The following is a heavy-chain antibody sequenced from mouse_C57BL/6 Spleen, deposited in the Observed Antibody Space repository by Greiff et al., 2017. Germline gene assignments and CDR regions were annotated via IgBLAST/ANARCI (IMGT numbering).Heavy chain of an antibody. J-gene: IGHJ3*01. D-gene: IGHD2-1*01. V-gene: IGHV10-3*01. Sequence: EVQGVESGGGLVQPKGSLKLSCAASGFTFNTYAMHWVRQAPGKGLEWVARIRSKSSNYATYYADSVKDRFTISRDDSQSMLYLQMNNLKTEDTAMYYCVRGPVYYGNYEFAYWGQWTLVTVSA. CDR2: IRSKSSNYAT. CDR1: GFTFNTYA. CDR3: VRGPVYYGNYEFAY.